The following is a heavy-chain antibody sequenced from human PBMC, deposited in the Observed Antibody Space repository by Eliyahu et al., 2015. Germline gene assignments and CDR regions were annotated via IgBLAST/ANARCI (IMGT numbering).Heavy chain of an antibody. D-gene: IGHD5-18*01. CDR3: ARDPYPYSYGLDX. CDR2: IIPIFGTA. CDR1: GGTFSSXA. Sequence: QVQLVQSGAEVKKPGSSVXVSCKXSGGTFSSXAISWVRQAPGQGLEWMGGIIPIFGTANYAQKFQGRVTITADKSTSTAYMELSSLRSEDTAVYYCARDPYPYSYGLDXWGQGTLVTVSS. J-gene: IGHJ4*02. V-gene: IGHV1-69*06.